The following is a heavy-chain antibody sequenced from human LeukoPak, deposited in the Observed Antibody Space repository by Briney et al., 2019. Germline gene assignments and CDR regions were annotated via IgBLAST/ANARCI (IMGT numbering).Heavy chain of an antibody. CDR3: ARIVVPAASNYYYGMDV. CDR2: ISAYNGNT. D-gene: IGHD2-2*01. V-gene: IGHV1-18*01. Sequence: GASVKVSCKASGYTFTSYGISWVRQAPGQGLEWMGWISAYNGNTNYAQKLQGRVTMTTDTSTSTAYTELRSLRSDDTAVYYCARIVVPAASNYYYGMDVWGQGTTVTVSS. CDR1: GYTFTSYG. J-gene: IGHJ6*02.